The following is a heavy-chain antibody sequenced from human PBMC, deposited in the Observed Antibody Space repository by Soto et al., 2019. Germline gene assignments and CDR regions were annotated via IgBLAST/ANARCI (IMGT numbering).Heavy chain of an antibody. D-gene: IGHD6-19*01. CDR3: LRGRGYTNGWGSFYYGMDV. J-gene: IGHJ6*02. V-gene: IGHV4-34*01. CDR2: INHSGST. Sequence: SETLSLTCAIYGGSFSNYYWNWIRQPPGNGLEWIGEINHSGSTNYSPSLKSRRTISVDTSKNHFSLKWSSVTAPDTAGFFCLRGRGYTNGWGSFYYGMDVWGQGTTVTVSS. CDR1: GGSFSNYY.